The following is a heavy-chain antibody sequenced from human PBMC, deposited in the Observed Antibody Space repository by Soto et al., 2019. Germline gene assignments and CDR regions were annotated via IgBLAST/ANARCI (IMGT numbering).Heavy chain of an antibody. CDR1: GFTFSSYA. D-gene: IGHD2-2*02. Sequence: LRLSCAASGFTFSSYAMSWVRQAPGKGLEWVSAISGSGGSTYYADSVKGRFTISRDNSKNTLYLQMNSLRAEDTAIYYCASLYCNSTSCYKLGLGYYFDYWGQGTLVTVSS. V-gene: IGHV3-23*01. CDR3: ASLYCNSTSCYKLGLGYYFDY. J-gene: IGHJ4*02. CDR2: ISGSGGST.